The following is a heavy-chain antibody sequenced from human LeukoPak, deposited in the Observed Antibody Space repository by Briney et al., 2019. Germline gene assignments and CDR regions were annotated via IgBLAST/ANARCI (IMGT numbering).Heavy chain of an antibody. J-gene: IGHJ4*02. D-gene: IGHD4-23*01. Sequence: ASVKVSCKASGYTFTSYGISWVRQAPGQGLEWMRWISAYNGNTNYAQKLQGRVTMTTDTSTSTAYMELRSLRSDDTAVYYCARDRGSWPVITPYHDYWGQGTLVTVSS. CDR3: ARDRGSWPVITPYHDY. CDR2: ISAYNGNT. V-gene: IGHV1-18*01. CDR1: GYTFTSYG.